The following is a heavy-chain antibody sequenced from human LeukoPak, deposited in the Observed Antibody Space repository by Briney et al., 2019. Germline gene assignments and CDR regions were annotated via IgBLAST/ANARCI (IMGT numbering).Heavy chain of an antibody. Sequence: GASVKVSCKASGYTFTSYYMHWVRQAPGQGLEWMGIINPSGGSTSYAQKFQGRVTITTDESTSTAYMELGSLKSEDTAVYYCAWGQHYYDLWSERTEWFDPWGQGTLVTVSS. V-gene: IGHV1-46*01. CDR2: INPSGGST. CDR3: AWGQHYYDLWSERTEWFDP. CDR1: GYTFTSYY. J-gene: IGHJ5*02. D-gene: IGHD3-3*01.